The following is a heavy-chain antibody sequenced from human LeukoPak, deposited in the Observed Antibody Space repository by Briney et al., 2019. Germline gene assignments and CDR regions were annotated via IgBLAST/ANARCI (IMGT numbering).Heavy chain of an antibody. V-gene: IGHV3-21*01. J-gene: IGHJ4*02. Sequence: GGSLRLSCAASGFTFSNYNMNWARQAPGKGLEWDSSISSSSSYIYYADSVRGRFTISRDNAKNSLYLQMISLRAEDTAVYYCARGRDGSQSPIDYWGQGTLVTVSS. D-gene: IGHD5-24*01. CDR3: ARGRDGSQSPIDY. CDR2: ISSSSSYI. CDR1: GFTFSNYN.